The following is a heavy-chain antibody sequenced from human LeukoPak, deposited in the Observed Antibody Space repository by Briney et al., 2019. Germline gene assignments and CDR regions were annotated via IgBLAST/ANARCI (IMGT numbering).Heavy chain of an antibody. Sequence: SETLSLTCAVYGGSFSGYYWSWIRQPPGKGLEWIGEINHSGSTNYNPSLKSRVTISVDTSKNQFSLKLSSVTAADTAVYYCARVNVVVPAAIVLWLLGPHYYYYMDVWGKGTTVSVSS. V-gene: IGHV4-34*01. D-gene: IGHD2-2*01. J-gene: IGHJ6*03. CDR3: ARVNVVVPAAIVLWLLGPHYYYYMDV. CDR1: GGSFSGYY. CDR2: INHSGST.